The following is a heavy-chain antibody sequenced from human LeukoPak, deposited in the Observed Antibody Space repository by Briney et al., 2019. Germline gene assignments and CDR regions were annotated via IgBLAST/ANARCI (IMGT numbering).Heavy chain of an antibody. Sequence: SETLSLTCTVSSGSISSYCWTWIRQPAGKGREWIGRMYTSGETNYNPTLKSRVTISLDTSKNQFSLRLSSVTAADTAVYYCVAGSQSAALIKWGQGTLVTVSS. CDR3: VAGSQSAALIK. CDR1: SGSISSYC. J-gene: IGHJ4*02. D-gene: IGHD6-6*01. CDR2: MYTSGET. V-gene: IGHV4-4*07.